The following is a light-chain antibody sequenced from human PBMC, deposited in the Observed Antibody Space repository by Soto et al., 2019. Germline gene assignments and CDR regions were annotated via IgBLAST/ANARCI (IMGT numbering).Light chain of an antibody. V-gene: IGKV3-15*01. CDR2: GAS. J-gene: IGKJ1*01. CDR3: HQYNNWPPT. Sequence: EMVMTQSPATLSVSPGERATLSCRASQSVSRNLAWYQQKPGQTPRLLIYGASTRVTGIPARFSGSGSGTEFTLTISGLQSEDFAVYYCHQYNNWPPTFGRGTKVEIK. CDR1: QSVSRN.